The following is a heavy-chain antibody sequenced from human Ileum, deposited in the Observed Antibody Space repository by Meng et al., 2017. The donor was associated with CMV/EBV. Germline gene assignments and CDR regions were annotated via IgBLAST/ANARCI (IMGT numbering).Heavy chain of an antibody. CDR3: AREVGDSSWHHFDY. CDR2: INPNNGDT. Sequence: SGYTFTGYYIHWVRQAPGQGLEWMGRINPNNGDTNYAQKFQGRVTMTRDTSISTAYMELSRLTSDDTAVYYCAREVGDSSWHHFDYWGQGTLVTVSS. J-gene: IGHJ4*02. CDR1: GYTFTGYY. D-gene: IGHD6-13*01. V-gene: IGHV1-2*06.